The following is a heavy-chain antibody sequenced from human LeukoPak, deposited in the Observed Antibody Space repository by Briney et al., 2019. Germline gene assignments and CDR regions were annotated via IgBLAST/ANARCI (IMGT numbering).Heavy chain of an antibody. D-gene: IGHD5-24*01. Sequence: SETLSLTCSVSGASVTRYYWGWIRQTPGKGLEWIGYFSGHSTSYNPSLGGRATMSAGSSKNQFSLNLRSVTAADTAVYYCARGDHGDGYNPIDYWGQGTLVTVSP. J-gene: IGHJ4*02. V-gene: IGHV4-59*08. CDR3: ARGDHGDGYNPIDY. CDR1: GASVTRYY. CDR2: FSGHST.